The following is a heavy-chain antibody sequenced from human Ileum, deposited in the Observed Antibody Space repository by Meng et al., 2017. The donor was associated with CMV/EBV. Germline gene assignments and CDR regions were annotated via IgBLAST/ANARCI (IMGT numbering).Heavy chain of an antibody. Sequence: QVKLHQSGPVLVKPSQTLLLACAISGESVSSTTVTWNWIRQSPSRGLEWLGRTYYRSKWFNDYALSVRGRITINPDISKNQLSLQLNSVTPEDTAVYYCVRLTGNSWLDYWGRGTLVTVSS. CDR3: VRLTGNSWLDY. V-gene: IGHV6-1*01. CDR2: TYYRSKWFN. D-gene: IGHD6-13*01. J-gene: IGHJ4*02. CDR1: GESVSSTTVT.